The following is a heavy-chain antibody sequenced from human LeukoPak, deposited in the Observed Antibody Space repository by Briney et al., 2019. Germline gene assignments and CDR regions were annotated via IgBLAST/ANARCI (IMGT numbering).Heavy chain of an antibody. J-gene: IGHJ5*02. V-gene: IGHV1-8*01. CDR1: GYTFTSYD. CDR3: AREPTVGATRYWFDP. CDR2: MNPNSGNT. D-gene: IGHD1-26*01. Sequence: VASVKVSCKASGYTFTSYDINWVRQATGQGLEWMGWMNPNSGNTAYAQKFQGRVTMTRNTSISTAYMELSNLRSEDTAVYYCAREPTVGATRYWFDPWGQGTLVTVSS.